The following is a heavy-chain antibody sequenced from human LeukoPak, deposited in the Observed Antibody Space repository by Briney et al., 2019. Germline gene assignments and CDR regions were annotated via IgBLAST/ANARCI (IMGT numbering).Heavy chain of an antibody. Sequence: PGGYLRLYCAASGFTFDDYAMHWVRQAPGKGLEWVSGISWNIGSIGYADSVKGRFTISRDNAKNPLYLQMNSLRAEDTVLYYCAKDNYYDSSGPFDYWGQGTLVTVSS. CDR2: ISWNIGSI. CDR3: AKDNYYDSSGPFDY. CDR1: GFTFDDYA. D-gene: IGHD3-22*01. V-gene: IGHV3-9*01. J-gene: IGHJ4*02.